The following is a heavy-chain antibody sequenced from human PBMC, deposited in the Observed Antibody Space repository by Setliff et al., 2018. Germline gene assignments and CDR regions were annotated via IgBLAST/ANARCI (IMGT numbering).Heavy chain of an antibody. CDR1: GFSFSSYA. V-gene: IGHV3-30*01. CDR3: ARGGSGRWYEWNWFDP. D-gene: IGHD6-13*01. J-gene: IGHJ5*02. CDR2: ISSDGINK. Sequence: GGSLRLSCAASGFSFSSYAMHWVRQAPGKGLEWVAVISSDGINKYYVDSVKGRFTISRDNFKNTVSLQLNSLRAEDTAVYYCARGGSGRWYEWNWFDPWGQGTLVTVSS.